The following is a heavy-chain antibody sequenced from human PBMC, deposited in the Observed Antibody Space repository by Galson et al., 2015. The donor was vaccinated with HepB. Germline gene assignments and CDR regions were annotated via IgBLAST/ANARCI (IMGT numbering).Heavy chain of an antibody. CDR1: GFTFSSYS. CDR2: ISSSSSTI. CDR3: ARVRQGGLLWFRDYYMDV. J-gene: IGHJ6*03. V-gene: IGHV3-48*01. Sequence: SLRLSCAASGFTFSSYSMNWVRQAPGKGLEWVSYISSSSSTIYYADSVKGRFTISRDNAKNSLYLQMNSLRAEDTAVYYCARVRQGGLLWFRDYYMDVWGKGTTVTVSS. D-gene: IGHD3-10*01.